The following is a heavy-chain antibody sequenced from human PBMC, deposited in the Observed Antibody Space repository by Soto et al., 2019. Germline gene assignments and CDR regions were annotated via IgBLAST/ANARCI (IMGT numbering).Heavy chain of an antibody. CDR1: GFTFTSSA. CDR3: AADYPPIKYGRDV. CDR2: IVVGSGNT. V-gene: IGHV1-58*01. J-gene: IGHJ6*02. D-gene: IGHD1-20*01. Sequence: SVKVSCKASGFTFTSSAVQWVRQARGQRLEWIGWIVVGSGNTNHAQKFQERVTITRDMSTSTAYMELSSLRSEDTAVYYCAADYPPIKYGRDVWGQGTTVTVSS.